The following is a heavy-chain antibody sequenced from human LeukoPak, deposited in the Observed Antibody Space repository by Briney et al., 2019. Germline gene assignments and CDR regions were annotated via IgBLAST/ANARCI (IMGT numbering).Heavy chain of an antibody. Sequence: SETLSLTCTVSGGSISSGDYYWSWIRQPPGKGLEWIGYIYYSGSTDYNLSLKSRVTISVDTSKNQFSLKLSSVTAADTAVYYCDRAWYNWKAFDYWGQGTLVTVSS. J-gene: IGHJ4*02. V-gene: IGHV4-30-4*01. CDR2: IYYSGST. CDR1: GGSISSGDYY. D-gene: IGHD1-1*01. CDR3: DRAWYNWKAFDY.